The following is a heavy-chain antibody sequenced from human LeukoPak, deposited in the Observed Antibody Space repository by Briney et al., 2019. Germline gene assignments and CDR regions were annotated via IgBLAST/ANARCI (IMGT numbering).Heavy chain of an antibody. J-gene: IGHJ6*02. CDR1: GFTFDDYA. Sequence: GRSLRLSCAASGFTFDDYAMHWVRQAPGKGLEWVSGISWNSGSIGYADSVKGRFTISRDNAKNSLYLQMNSLRAEDTALYYCAKASDSYGYAHYYGMDVWGQGTTVTVSS. CDR3: AKASDSYGYAHYYGMDV. CDR2: ISWNSGSI. V-gene: IGHV3-9*01. D-gene: IGHD5-18*01.